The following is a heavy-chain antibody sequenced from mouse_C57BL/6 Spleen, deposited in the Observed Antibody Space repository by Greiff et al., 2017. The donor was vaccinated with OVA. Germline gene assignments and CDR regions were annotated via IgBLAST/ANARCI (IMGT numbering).Heavy chain of an antibody. CDR3: ARALLLRYYFDY. V-gene: IGHV5-17*01. J-gene: IGHJ2*01. CDR1: GFTFSDYG. CDR2: ISSGSSTI. Sequence: EVHLVESGGGLVKPGGSLKLSCAASGFTFSDYGMHWVRQAPEKGLEWVAYISSGSSTIYYADKVKGRFTISRDNAKNTLFLQMTSLRSEDTAMYYCARALLLRYYFDYWGQGTTLTVSS. D-gene: IGHD1-1*01.